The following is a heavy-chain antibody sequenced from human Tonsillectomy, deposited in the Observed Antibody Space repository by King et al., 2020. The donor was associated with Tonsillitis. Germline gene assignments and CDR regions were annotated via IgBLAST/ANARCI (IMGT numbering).Heavy chain of an antibody. CDR3: TTGGADAFDI. CDR2: IRSKAYGGTT. Sequence: VQLVESGGGLVQPGRSLRLSCTASGFTFGDYAMSWVRQAPGKGLEWVGFIRSKAYGGTTEYAASVKGRFTISRDDSKSIAYLQMNSLKTEDTAVYYCTTGGADAFDIWGQGTMVTVSS. D-gene: IGHD4-23*01. V-gene: IGHV3-49*04. J-gene: IGHJ3*02. CDR1: GFTFGDYA.